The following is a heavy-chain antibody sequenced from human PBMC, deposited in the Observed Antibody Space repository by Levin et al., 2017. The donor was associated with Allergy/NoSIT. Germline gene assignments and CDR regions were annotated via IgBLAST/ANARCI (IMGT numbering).Heavy chain of an antibody. Sequence: ASVKVSCKASGYTFTFYGISWVRQAPGQGLEWMGWISPYNGNTNYAQKLQGRVTMTTDTSTSTAYMELRSLRSDDTAVYYCAREMAETAADTFDSWGQGTMVTVSS. CDR2: ISPYNGNT. D-gene: IGHD2-8*01. CDR1: GYTFTFYG. CDR3: AREMAETAADTFDS. J-gene: IGHJ3*02. V-gene: IGHV1-18*01.